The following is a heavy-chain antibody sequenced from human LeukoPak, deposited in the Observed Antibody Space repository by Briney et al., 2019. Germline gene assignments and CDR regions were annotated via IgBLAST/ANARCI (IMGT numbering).Heavy chain of an antibody. CDR2: IIPIFGTA. Sequence: SVKVSCKASGGTFSSYAISWVRQAPGQGLEWMGGIIPIFGTANYAQKFQGRVTITADESTSTAYMGLSSLRSEDTAVYYCARDYYDSRAFDYWGQGTLVTVSS. V-gene: IGHV1-69*01. J-gene: IGHJ4*02. CDR1: GGTFSSYA. CDR3: ARDYYDSRAFDY. D-gene: IGHD3-22*01.